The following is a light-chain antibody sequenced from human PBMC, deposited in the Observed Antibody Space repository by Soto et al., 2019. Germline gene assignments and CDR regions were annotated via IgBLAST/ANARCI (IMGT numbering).Light chain of an antibody. Sequence: QSVLTQPPSASGTPGQRVTISCSGSSSNIGSNTVNWYQQLPGTAPKLLIYSNNQRPSGVPDRFSGSKSGTSAPLAISGLQSEEVADYYCAAWDDSLNGRAKLVFGGGTKLTVL. CDR3: AAWDDSLNGRAKLV. CDR1: SSNIGSNT. V-gene: IGLV1-44*01. CDR2: SNN. J-gene: IGLJ2*01.